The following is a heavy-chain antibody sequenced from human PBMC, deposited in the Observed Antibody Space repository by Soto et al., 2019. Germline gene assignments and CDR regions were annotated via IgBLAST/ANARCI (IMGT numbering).Heavy chain of an antibody. V-gene: IGHV3-21*01. CDR1: GFTFSSYS. Sequence: GGSLRLSCAASGFTFSSYSMNWVGQAPGKGLEWVSSISSSSSYIYYADSVKGRFTISRDNAKNSLYLQMNSLRAEDTAVYYCARSPSYSSSYYFDYWGQGTLVTVSS. J-gene: IGHJ4*02. CDR2: ISSSSSYI. CDR3: ARSPSYSSSYYFDY. D-gene: IGHD6-6*01.